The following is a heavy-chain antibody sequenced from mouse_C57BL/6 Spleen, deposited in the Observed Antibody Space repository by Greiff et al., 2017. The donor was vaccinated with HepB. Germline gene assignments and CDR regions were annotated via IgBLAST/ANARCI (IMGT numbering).Heavy chain of an antibody. Sequence: EVKLQESGGGLVKPGGSLKLSCAASGFTFSDYGMHWVRQAPEKGLEWVAYISSGSSTIYYADTVKGRFTISRDNAKNTLFLQMTSLRSEDTAMYYCANNYVFAYWGQGTLVTVSA. CDR1: GFTFSDYG. D-gene: IGHD1-3*01. V-gene: IGHV5-17*01. CDR3: ANNYVFAY. J-gene: IGHJ3*01. CDR2: ISSGSSTI.